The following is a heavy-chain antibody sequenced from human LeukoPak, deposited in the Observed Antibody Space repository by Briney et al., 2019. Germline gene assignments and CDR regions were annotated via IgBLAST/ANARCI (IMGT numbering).Heavy chain of an antibody. CDR2: IIPIFGTA. J-gene: IGHJ4*02. CDR3: ARDLLGYDSSGYYQGFDY. D-gene: IGHD3-22*01. CDR1: GGTFSSYA. Sequence: SVKVSCKASGGTFSSYAISWVRQAPGQGLEWMGGIIPIFGTANYAQKFQGRVTITTDDSTSTAYMELSSLRSEDTAVYYCARDLLGYDSSGYYQGFDYWGQGTLVTVSS. V-gene: IGHV1-69*05.